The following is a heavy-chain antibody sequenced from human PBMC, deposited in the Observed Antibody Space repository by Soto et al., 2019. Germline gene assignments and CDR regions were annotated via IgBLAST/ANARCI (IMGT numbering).Heavy chain of an antibody. CDR3: AREGPPTGYYYYYGMDV. V-gene: IGHV1-69*13. J-gene: IGHJ6*02. Sequence: GASVKVSCKASGGTFSSYAISWVRQAPGQGLEWMGGIIPIFGTANYAQKFQGRVTITADESTSTAYMELSSLRSEDTAVYYCAREGPPTGYYYYYGMDVWGQGTTGTVSS. CDR2: IIPIFGTA. CDR1: GGTFSSYA.